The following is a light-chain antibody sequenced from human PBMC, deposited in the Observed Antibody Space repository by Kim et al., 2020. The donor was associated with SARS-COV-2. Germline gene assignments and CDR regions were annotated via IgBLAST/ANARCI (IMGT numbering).Light chain of an antibody. CDR3: QVCESTTTV. CDR2: QDE. J-gene: IGLJ2*01. V-gene: IGLV3-1*01. Sequence: SYELTQPPSVSVSPGQTASITCSGDRLGNKYVCWYQKKSGQSPVVVMYQDERRPSGIPERFSGSNSGNTATLTISGTQAMDEADYYCQVCESTTTVFGGG. CDR1: RLGNKY.